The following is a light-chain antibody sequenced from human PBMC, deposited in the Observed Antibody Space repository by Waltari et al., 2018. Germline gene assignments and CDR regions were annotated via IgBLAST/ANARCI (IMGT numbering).Light chain of an antibody. V-gene: IGKV3-20*01. CDR2: DAS. Sequence: EIMLTQSPGTLSLSPGERATLSCRASPSLSRFLAWSQQKPGQAPRLLIYDASTRATGIPDRVSGSGAGTDFRLTSNRLEPEDIAVYYCQKYGSIPATFGQGTKVEIK. J-gene: IGKJ1*01. CDR3: QKYGSIPAT. CDR1: PSLSRF.